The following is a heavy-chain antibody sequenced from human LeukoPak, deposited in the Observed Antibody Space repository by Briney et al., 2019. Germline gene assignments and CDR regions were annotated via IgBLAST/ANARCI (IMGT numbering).Heavy chain of an antibody. CDR1: GDSVSSKSAA. CDR2: TYYRSKWSS. J-gene: IGHJ6*02. D-gene: IGHD3-3*01. V-gene: IGHV6-1*01. Sequence: SQTLSLTCAISGDSVSSKSAAWNWIRQSPSRGLEWLGRTYYRSKWSSGYAESVKSRITINPDTSKNQFSLQLKSVTAADTAVYYCARGAATIFGVVTHYYYYGMDVWGQGTTVTVSS. CDR3: ARGAATIFGVVTHYYYYGMDV.